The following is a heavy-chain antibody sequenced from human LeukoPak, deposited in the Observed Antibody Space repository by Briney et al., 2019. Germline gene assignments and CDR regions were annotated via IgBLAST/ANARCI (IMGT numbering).Heavy chain of an antibody. CDR2: IYYSGST. V-gene: IGHV4-39*07. Sequence: SETLSLTCTVSGGSISSSSYYWGWIRQPPGKGLEWIGSIYYSGSTYYNPSLKSRVTISVDTSKNQFSLKLSSVTAADTAVYYCARAGNYYYSSGYCSHFDYWGQGTLVTVSS. CDR1: GGSISSSSYY. J-gene: IGHJ4*02. D-gene: IGHD3-22*01. CDR3: ARAGNYYYSSGYCSHFDY.